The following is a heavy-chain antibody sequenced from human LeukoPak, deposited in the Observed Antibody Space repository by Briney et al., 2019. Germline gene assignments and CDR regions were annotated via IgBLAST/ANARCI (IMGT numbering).Heavy chain of an antibody. CDR3: AKEGGDWGEGYFDY. J-gene: IGHJ4*02. CDR1: GFSFSTSG. V-gene: IGHV3-64*01. Sequence: GGSLRLSCAASGFSFSTSGMYWVRQAPGKGLEYVSVITSDGASTFYANSVKGRFTISRDNAKNSLYLQMNSLRAEDTAVYYCAKEGGDWGEGYFDYWGQGTLVTVSS. D-gene: IGHD7-27*01. CDR2: ITSDGAST.